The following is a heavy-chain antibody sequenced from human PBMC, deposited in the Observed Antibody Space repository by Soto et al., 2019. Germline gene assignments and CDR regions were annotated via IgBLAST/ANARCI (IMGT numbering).Heavy chain of an antibody. D-gene: IGHD4-17*01. CDR1: GFTFSSYG. CDR2: IWYDGSNK. V-gene: IGHV3-33*01. CDR3: ASDGTVTTDYYYDYYYMDV. J-gene: IGHJ6*03. Sequence: QVQLVESGGGVVQPGRSLRLSCAASGFTFSSYGMHWVRQAPGKGLEWVAVIWYDGSNKYYADSVKGRFTISRDNSKNTLYLHMNSLRAEDTAVYYCASDGTVTTDYYYDYYYMDVWGKGTTVTVSS.